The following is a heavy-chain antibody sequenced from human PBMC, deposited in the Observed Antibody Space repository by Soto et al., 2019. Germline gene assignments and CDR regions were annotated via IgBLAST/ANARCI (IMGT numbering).Heavy chain of an antibody. D-gene: IGHD3-16*01. J-gene: IGHJ4*02. CDR1: GYNFNTYW. V-gene: IGHV5-51*01. CDR2: IYPDDSDT. Sequence: GESLKISCXTSGYNFNTYWVGWVRQMPGKGLEWMGIIYPDDSDTRYSPSFQGQVTISVDKSITTAYLEWSSLKASDTAIYYCARRTYVSPPGALGFDYWGQGTKVTVSS. CDR3: ARRTYVSPPGALGFDY.